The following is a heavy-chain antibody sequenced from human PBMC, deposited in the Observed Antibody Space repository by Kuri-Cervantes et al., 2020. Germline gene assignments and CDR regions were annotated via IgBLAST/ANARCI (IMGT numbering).Heavy chain of an antibody. D-gene: IGHD3-22*01. CDR3: ARCLNYYDSSGYYYKDY. CDR2: IYSGGST. V-gene: IGHV3-53*01. J-gene: IGHJ4*02. Sequence: GESLKISCAASGFTVSSNYMSWVRQAPGKGLEWVSVIYSGGSTYYADSVKGRFTISRDNSKNTLYLQMNSLRAEDTAVYYCARCLNYYDSSGYYYKDYWGQGTLVTVSS. CDR1: GFTVSSNY.